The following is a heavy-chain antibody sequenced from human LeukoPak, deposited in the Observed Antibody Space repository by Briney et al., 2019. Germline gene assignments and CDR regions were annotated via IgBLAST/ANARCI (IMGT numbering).Heavy chain of an antibody. J-gene: IGHJ4*02. D-gene: IGHD2-15*01. CDR2: ISSSSSYI. CDR3: ARGGSSDTGGSCYFDD. CDR1: GCTFSGYS. V-gene: IGHV3-21*01. Sequence: GGSLRLSCAASGCTFSGYSMHWVRQAPGKGLEWVSPISSSSSYIYYADSVKGRFTSSRDNAKNSLYLQMNSLRAEDTAVYYCARGGSSDTGGSCYFDDWGQGTLVTVSS.